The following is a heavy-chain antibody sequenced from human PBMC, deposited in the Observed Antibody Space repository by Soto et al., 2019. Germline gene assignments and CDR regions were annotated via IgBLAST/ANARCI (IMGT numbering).Heavy chain of an antibody. J-gene: IGHJ6*02. D-gene: IGHD5-18*01. CDR3: AKAKWLPYHYYYYGMDV. CDR1: GFTFSSYA. V-gene: IGHV3-23*01. CDR2: ISGSGGST. Sequence: GGSLRLSCAASGFTFSSYAMSWVRQAPGKGLEWVSAISGSGGSTYYADSVKGRFTISRDNSKNTLYLQMNSLRAEDTAVYYCAKAKWLPYHYYYYGMDVWGQGTTVTV.